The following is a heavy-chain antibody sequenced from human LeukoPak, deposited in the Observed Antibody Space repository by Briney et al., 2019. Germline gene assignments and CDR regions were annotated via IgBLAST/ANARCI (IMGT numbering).Heavy chain of an antibody. Sequence: PSETLSLTCGVSGYSLSSGSYWGWIRQPPGKGLEWIGNIYHSGSTFYNPSLKSRVTVSVDTSKNQFSLKLSSVTAADTAIYYCARETGGYDFWGQGTLVTVSS. J-gene: IGHJ4*02. CDR1: GYSLSSGSY. CDR2: IYHSGST. V-gene: IGHV4-38-2*02. CDR3: ARETGGYDF. D-gene: IGHD1-26*01.